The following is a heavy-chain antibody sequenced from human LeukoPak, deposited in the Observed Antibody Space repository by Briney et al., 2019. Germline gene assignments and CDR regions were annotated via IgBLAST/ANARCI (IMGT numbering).Heavy chain of an antibody. Sequence: GGSLRLSCAASGFTFSSYSMNWVRQAPGKGLEWVSSISSSSSYIYYADSVKGRFTISRDNAKNSLYLQMNSLRAEDTAVYYCARDYPLPRYCSGGSCSGFFPHNYGMDVWGQGTTVTVSS. J-gene: IGHJ6*02. CDR3: ARDYPLPRYCSGGSCSGFFPHNYGMDV. D-gene: IGHD2-15*01. CDR2: ISSSSSYI. CDR1: GFTFSSYS. V-gene: IGHV3-21*01.